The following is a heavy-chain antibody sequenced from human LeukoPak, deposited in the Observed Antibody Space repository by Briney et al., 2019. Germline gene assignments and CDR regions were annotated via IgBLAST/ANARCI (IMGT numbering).Heavy chain of an antibody. D-gene: IGHD6-25*01. CDR3: ARQGGGFWYFDL. Sequence: PSETLSLPCPVSGGSISSYYWSWIRPPPGKGLEWIGYIYYSGSTNYNPSLKSRVTISVDTSKNQFSLKLSSVTAADTAVYYCARQGGGFWYFDLWGRGTLVTVSS. V-gene: IGHV4-59*08. CDR1: GGSISSYY. CDR2: IYYSGST. J-gene: IGHJ2*01.